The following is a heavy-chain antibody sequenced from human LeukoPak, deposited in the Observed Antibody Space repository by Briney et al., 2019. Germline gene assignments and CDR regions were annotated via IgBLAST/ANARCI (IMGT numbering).Heavy chain of an antibody. J-gene: IGHJ4*02. CDR2: IYTSGST. CDR1: GGSTSSSSYY. Sequence: SETLSLTCTVSGGSTSSSSYYWGWIRQPPGKGLEWIGRIYTSGSTNYNPSLKSRVTMSVDTSKNQFSLKLSSVTAADTAVYYCARDTYYYDSSGYWADYWGQGTLVTVSS. CDR3: ARDTYYYDSSGYWADY. V-gene: IGHV4-39*07. D-gene: IGHD3-22*01.